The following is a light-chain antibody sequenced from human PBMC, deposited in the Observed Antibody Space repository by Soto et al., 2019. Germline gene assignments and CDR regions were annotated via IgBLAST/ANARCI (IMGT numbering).Light chain of an antibody. CDR1: HSVDSN. J-gene: IGKJ4*01. CDR3: QQYDSWPLT. Sequence: EVVMTQSPGTLSVSTGEGATLSCRASHSVDSNLAWYQQKPGQAPRLLMYGAATRPSGIPDRFSGSGSGTEFTLTISSLQSEDFAVSYCQQYDSWPLTFGGGTKVEIK. V-gene: IGKV3D-15*01. CDR2: GAA.